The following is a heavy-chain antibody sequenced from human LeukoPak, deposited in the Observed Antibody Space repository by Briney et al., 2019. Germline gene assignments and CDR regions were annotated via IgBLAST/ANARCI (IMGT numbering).Heavy chain of an antibody. CDR2: ISGSGGDT. V-gene: IGHV3-23*01. CDR3: AIGGVVARKFFDY. D-gene: IGHD2-15*01. J-gene: IGHJ4*02. CDR1: GFTFSSYA. Sequence: GGSLRLSCAASGFTFSSYAMSWVRQAPGKGLEWVSGISGSGGDTYYADSVKGRFTISRDNSKSTLYLQMNSLRAEDTAVFYCAIGGVVARKFFDYWGQGTLVTVPS.